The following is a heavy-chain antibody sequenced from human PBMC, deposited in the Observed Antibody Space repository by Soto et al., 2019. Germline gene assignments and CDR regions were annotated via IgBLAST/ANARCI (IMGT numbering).Heavy chain of an antibody. J-gene: IGHJ6*02. CDR3: ARDQRTLRILELSSPDV. V-gene: IGHV1-46*01. Sequence: QVQLVQSGAEVKKPGASVKVSCKASGYTFTSYYMHWVRQAPGQGLEWMGIINPSGGSTSYAQKFQGRVTMTRDTSTSTVYMELSSLRSEDTAVYYCARDQRTLRILELSSPDVWGQGTTVTVSS. CDR1: GYTFTSYY. CDR2: INPSGGST. D-gene: IGHD3-3*01.